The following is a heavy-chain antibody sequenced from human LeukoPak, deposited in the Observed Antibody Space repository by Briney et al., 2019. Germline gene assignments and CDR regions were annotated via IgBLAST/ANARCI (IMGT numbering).Heavy chain of an antibody. J-gene: IGHJ4*02. V-gene: IGHV3-48*01. Sequence: GGSLRLSCAASGFTFSSYSMNWVRQAPGKGLEWVSYISSSSSTIYYADSVKGRFTISRDNAKNSLYLQMNSLRAEDTAVYYCARDTGSVVVIKSGYCDYWGQGTVVTVSS. CDR3: ARDTGSVVVIKSGYCDY. CDR2: ISSSSSTI. D-gene: IGHD3-22*01. CDR1: GFTFSSYS.